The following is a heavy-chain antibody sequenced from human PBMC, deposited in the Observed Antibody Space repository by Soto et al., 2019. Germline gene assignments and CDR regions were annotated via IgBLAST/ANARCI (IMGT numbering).Heavy chain of an antibody. V-gene: IGHV3-23*01. J-gene: IGHJ4*02. CDR3: AKAEGSGSYYNPSDY. CDR2: ISGSGGST. D-gene: IGHD3-10*01. Sequence: EVQLLESGGGLVQPGGSLRLSCAASGFTFSSYAMSWVRQAPGKGLEWVSAISGSGGSTYYADSVKGRFTISRDNSKNTLYLQMNSLRAEDTAAYYCAKAEGSGSYYNPSDYWGQGTLVTVSS. CDR1: GFTFSSYA.